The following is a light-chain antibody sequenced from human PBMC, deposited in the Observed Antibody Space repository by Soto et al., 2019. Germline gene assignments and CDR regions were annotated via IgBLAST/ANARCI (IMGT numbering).Light chain of an antibody. J-gene: IGKJ5*01. Sequence: DIVLTQSPGTLSLSPGERAILSCRASQTVNNNYVAWCQQKPGQAPRLLIYGASRRATGIPDRFSGSASGTDFTLTISRLEPEDFAVYFCQQYSDLPMTVGQGTRLEIK. CDR2: GAS. CDR1: QTVNNNY. V-gene: IGKV3-20*01. CDR3: QQYSDLPMT.